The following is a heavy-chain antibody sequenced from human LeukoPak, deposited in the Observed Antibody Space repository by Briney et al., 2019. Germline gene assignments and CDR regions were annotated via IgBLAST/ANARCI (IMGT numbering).Heavy chain of an antibody. CDR1: GCSFTSYW. D-gene: IGHD3-22*01. V-gene: IGHV5-51*01. CDR2: IYPGDSET. J-gene: IGHJ3*02. CDR3: ARHLLPHYYDSSGKSAFDI. Sequence: GESLKISCKGSGCSFTSYWIGWVRQMPGKGLEWVGVIYPGDSETRYSPSVQGQVTISGDKSISAADLQWSSLKASDTALYYCARHLLPHYYDSSGKSAFDIWGQGTMVTVSS.